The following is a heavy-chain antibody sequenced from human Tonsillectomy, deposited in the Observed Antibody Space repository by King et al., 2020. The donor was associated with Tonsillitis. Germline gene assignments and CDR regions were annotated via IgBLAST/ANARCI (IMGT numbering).Heavy chain of an antibody. V-gene: IGHV3-11*06. CDR1: GFTFSDYY. D-gene: IGHD2/OR15-2a*01. CDR2: ISGSRTYI. J-gene: IGHJ4*02. Sequence: VQLVESGGGLVKPGGSLRLSCAASGFTFSDYYMNWIRQAPGKGLEWISYISGSRTYISYADSVRGRFTISRDNAGNSVHLQLNSLRAEDTAIYYCASVAAFYNSTLAPDYCGQGTLGTVSS. CDR3: ASVAAFYNSTLAPDY.